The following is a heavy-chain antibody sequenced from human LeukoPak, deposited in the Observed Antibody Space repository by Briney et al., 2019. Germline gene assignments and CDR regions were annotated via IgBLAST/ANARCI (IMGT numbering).Heavy chain of an antibody. J-gene: IGHJ4*02. CDR3: AKDHCSSTTCYETPPPHFDY. Sequence: PGGSLRLSCAASGFTFSSYAMSWVRQAPGKGLEWVSAISGSGGSTYYADSVKGRFTISRDNSKNTLYLQMKSLRAEDTAVYYCAKDHCSSTTCYETPPPHFDYWGQGTLVTVSS. CDR2: ISGSGGST. V-gene: IGHV3-23*01. D-gene: IGHD2-2*01. CDR1: GFTFSSYA.